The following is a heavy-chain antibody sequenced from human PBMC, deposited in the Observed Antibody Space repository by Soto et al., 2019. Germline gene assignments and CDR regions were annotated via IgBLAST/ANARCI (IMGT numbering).Heavy chain of an antibody. CDR2: INHDGGT. V-gene: IGHV4-34*01. CDR3: ARTLHVVVVAAKWFDP. D-gene: IGHD2-15*01. Sequence: QVQLQQWGAGLLKPSETLSLTCAVYGGSFSGYYWSWIRQPPGKGLEWIGEINHDGGTNYNPSLKSRVTISVDTSTNQCSLKLSSVTAADTAVYYCARTLHVVVVAAKWFDPWGQGTLVTVSS. J-gene: IGHJ5*02. CDR1: GGSFSGYY.